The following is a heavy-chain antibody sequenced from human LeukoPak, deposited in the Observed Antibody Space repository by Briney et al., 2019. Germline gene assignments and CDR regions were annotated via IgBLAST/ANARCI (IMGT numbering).Heavy chain of an antibody. Sequence: GESLKISCKGSGYSFPNYWIGWVRQMPGEGLEGMGIIYPGDSDTTYKPSFQGQVTISADKSISTAYLQWSSLKASDTAMYYCARSRAEKVPVWGSYRHHDAFDIWGQGTRVTVSP. D-gene: IGHD3-16*02. V-gene: IGHV5-51*01. CDR3: ARSRAEKVPVWGSYRHHDAFDI. CDR2: IYPGDSDT. J-gene: IGHJ3*02. CDR1: GYSFPNYW.